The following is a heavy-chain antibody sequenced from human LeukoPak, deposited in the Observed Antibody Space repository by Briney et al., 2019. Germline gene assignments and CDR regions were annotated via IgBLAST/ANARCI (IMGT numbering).Heavy chain of an antibody. CDR2: IYTSGST. V-gene: IGHV4-4*07. D-gene: IGHD3-3*01. CDR3: AREPIRITIFGGDAFDI. CDR1: GGSFSSYY. J-gene: IGHJ3*02. Sequence: SETLSLTCTVSGGSFSSYYWNWIRQPAGKGLEWIGRIYTSGSTNYNPSLKSRVTMSVDTSKNQFSLKLSSVTAADTAVYYCAREPIRITIFGGDAFDIWGQGTMVTVSS.